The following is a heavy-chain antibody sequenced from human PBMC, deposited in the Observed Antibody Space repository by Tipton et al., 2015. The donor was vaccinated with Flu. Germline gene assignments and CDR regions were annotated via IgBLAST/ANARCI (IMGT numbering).Heavy chain of an antibody. CDR1: GFTLSSYW. D-gene: IGHD2-21*01. J-gene: IGHJ4*02. V-gene: IGHV3-7*03. Sequence: SLRLSCVASGFTLSSYWMTWIRQAPRKGLEWVAHISQDGSEKYYVDSVKGRFTISRDNAKKSLYLQMNSLRAEDTAVYYCAAFCGGDCYILNYWGQGTLVTVSS. CDR3: AAFCGGDCYILNY. CDR2: ISQDGSEK.